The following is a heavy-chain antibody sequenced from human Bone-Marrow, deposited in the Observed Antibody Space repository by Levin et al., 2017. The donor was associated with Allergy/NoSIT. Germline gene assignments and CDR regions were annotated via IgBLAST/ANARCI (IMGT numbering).Heavy chain of an antibody. Sequence: GGSLRLSCSASGFTFYSYAMNWVRQAPGKGLEWVSSISGSGGTTYYADSVKGRFTISRDNSRNTLYLEMNILRAEDTSVYYCARERITGTTWGGIYCMDVWGQGTTVTVSS. CDR2: ISGSGGTT. CDR1: GFTFYSYA. J-gene: IGHJ6*02. CDR3: ARERITGTTWGGIYCMDV. V-gene: IGHV3-23*01. D-gene: IGHD1-7*01.